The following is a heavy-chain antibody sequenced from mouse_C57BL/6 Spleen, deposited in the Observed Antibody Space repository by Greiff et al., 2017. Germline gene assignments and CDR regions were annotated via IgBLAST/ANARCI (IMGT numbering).Heavy chain of an antibody. CDR2: IYPGSGST. D-gene: IGHD2-4*01. Sequence: QVQLQQPGAELVKPGASVKMSCKASGYTFTSYWITWVKQRPGQGLEWIGDIYPGSGSTNYNEKFKSKATLTVDTSSSTAYMQLSSLTSEDSAVYYCARDDDYDAGYYAMDYWGQGTSVTVSS. CDR3: ARDDDYDAGYYAMDY. J-gene: IGHJ4*01. V-gene: IGHV1-55*01. CDR1: GYTFTSYW.